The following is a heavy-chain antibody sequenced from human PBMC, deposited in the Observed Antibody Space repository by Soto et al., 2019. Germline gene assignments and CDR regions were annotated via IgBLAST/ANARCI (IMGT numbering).Heavy chain of an antibody. Sequence: GGSLRLSCAASGFTFSSYGMHWVRQAPGKGLEWVAVISYDGSNKYYADSVKGRFTISRDNSKNTLYLQMNSLRAEDTAVYYCAKDKEDIVVVPSAMCGYYYYVMYFCGQGSTVTVSS. CDR1: GFTFSSYG. CDR3: AKDKEDIVVVPSAMCGYYYYVMYF. J-gene: IGHJ6*02. D-gene: IGHD2-2*01. CDR2: ISYDGSNK. V-gene: IGHV3-30*18.